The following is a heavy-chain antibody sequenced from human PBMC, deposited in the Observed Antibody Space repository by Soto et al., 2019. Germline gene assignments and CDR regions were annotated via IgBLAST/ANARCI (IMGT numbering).Heavy chain of an antibody. CDR3: AREKGDSSGRNWFDP. CDR2: IYYSGST. J-gene: IGHJ5*02. Sequence: LDITCTVSGDSMCSAFFDGRWKRQHPGQGLEWIGYIYYSGSTYYNPSLKSRVTISVDTSKNQFSLKLSSVTAADTAVYYCAREKGDSSGRNWFDPWGQGTLVTVSS. D-gene: IGHD3-22*01. V-gene: IGHV4-30-4*01. CDR1: GDSMCSAFFD.